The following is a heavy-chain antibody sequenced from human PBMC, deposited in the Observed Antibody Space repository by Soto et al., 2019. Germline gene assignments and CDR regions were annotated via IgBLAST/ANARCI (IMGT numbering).Heavy chain of an antibody. CDR2: IYYSGST. Sequence: PSETLSLTCTVSGGSISSSSYYWGWIRQPPGKGLEWIGSIYYSGSTYYNPSLKSRVTISVDTSKNQFSLKLSSVTAADTAVYYCARQSSLAATSGRNFPHWGQGTLVTVSS. D-gene: IGHD2-15*01. CDR1: GGSISSSSYY. V-gene: IGHV4-39*01. CDR3: ARQSSLAATSGRNFPH. J-gene: IGHJ1*01.